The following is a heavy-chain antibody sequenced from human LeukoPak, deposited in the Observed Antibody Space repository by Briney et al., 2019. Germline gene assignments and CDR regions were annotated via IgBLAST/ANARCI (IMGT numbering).Heavy chain of an antibody. Sequence: PSETLSLTCTVSGGSISSYYWSWIRQPPGKGLEWIGYIYYSGSTNYNPSLKSRVTISVDTSKNQFSLKLSSVTAADTAVYYCVKSSWDNDSSGYYDWGQGTLVTVSS. CDR1: GGSISSYY. J-gene: IGHJ4*02. V-gene: IGHV4-59*08. D-gene: IGHD3-22*01. CDR2: IYYSGST. CDR3: VKSSWDNDSSGYYD.